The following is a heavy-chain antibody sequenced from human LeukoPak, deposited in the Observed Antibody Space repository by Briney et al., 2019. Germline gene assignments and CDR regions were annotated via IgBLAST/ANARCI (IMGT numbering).Heavy chain of an antibody. CDR3: ARNLMYSSGWYDAFDI. CDR2: IYYSGST. D-gene: IGHD6-19*01. J-gene: IGHJ3*02. CDR1: GGSISSYY. Sequence: SETLSLTCTVSGGSISSYYWSWIRQPPAKGLEWIGYIYYSGSTNYNPSLKSRVTISVDTSKNQFSLKLSSVTAADTAVYYCARNLMYSSGWYDAFDIWGQGTMVTVSS. V-gene: IGHV4-59*01.